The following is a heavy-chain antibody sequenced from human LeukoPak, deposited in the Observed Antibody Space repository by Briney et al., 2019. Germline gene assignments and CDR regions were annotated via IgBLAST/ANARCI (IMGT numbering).Heavy chain of an antibody. CDR2: IYHTGST. D-gene: IGHD3-10*01. CDR1: GYSISRNYH. CDR3: ATMMYGSGNYYNSDY. Sequence: SETLSLTCNVSGYSISRNYHWGWIRQPPGKGLEWIGTIYHTGSTYYSPSLKSRVTISIYTSKNQFSLKLSSVTAADTAVYYCATMMYGSGNYYNSDYWGQGTLVTVSS. V-gene: IGHV4-38-2*02. J-gene: IGHJ4*02.